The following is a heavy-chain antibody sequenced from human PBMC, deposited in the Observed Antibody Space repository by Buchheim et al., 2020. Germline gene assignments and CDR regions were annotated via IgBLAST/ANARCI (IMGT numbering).Heavy chain of an antibody. D-gene: IGHD1-7*01. CDR2: IGVGGDT. V-gene: IGHV3-13*04. CDR1: GFTFSNYE. Sequence: EVQLVESGGGLVEPGGSLRLSCAASGFTFSNYEMHWVRQVIGKGLEWVSTIGVGGDTYYPGSVKGRFTLSSENAKNSLYLTMNSLRAGDTAVYYCSRGAGELELRTMDVWGQGTT. J-gene: IGHJ6*02. CDR3: SRGAGELELRTMDV.